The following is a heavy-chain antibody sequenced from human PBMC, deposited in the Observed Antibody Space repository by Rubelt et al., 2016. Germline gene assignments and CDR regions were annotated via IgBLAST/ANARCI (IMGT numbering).Heavy chain of an antibody. J-gene: IGHJ4*02. Sequence: EVQLVESGGGLIQPGGSLRLSCAASGFTVSSNYMSWVRQAPGKGLEWVSVIYSGGSTYYAESVKGRFTISRDNSKNTYYLQMNSLRANATAVYYGARDGPRRGQLGYWGQGTLVTVSS. CDR3: ARDGPRRGQLGY. V-gene: IGHV3-53*01. CDR2: IYSGGST. CDR1: GFTVSSNY. D-gene: IGHD1-1*01.